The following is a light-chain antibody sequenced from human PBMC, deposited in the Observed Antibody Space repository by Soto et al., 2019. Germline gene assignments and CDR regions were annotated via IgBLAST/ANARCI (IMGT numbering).Light chain of an antibody. CDR2: EVS. CDR3: SSYTDSSTWV. J-gene: IGLJ3*02. V-gene: IGLV2-14*01. Sequence: QSVLTQPASVSGSPGQSITISCTGTSSDVGDYNYVSWYQQHPGKAPKLMIYEVSNRPSGVSHRFSGSKSGNTASLTISGLQAEDEADYYCSSYTDSSTWVFGGGTKLTVL. CDR1: SSDVGDYNY.